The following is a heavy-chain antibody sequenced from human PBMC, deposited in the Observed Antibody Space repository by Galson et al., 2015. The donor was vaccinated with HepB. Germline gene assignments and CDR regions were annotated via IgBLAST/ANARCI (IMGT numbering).Heavy chain of an antibody. Sequence: SVKVSCKASGYIFTTYGISWVRQAPGQGLEWMGWVSPYNAKTNYAQRFQGRVTMTTDTSTNTAYMELRSLTSDDTAVYYCVRDRHCSSGSCYVSEIDYWGQGTLVTVSP. CDR3: VRDRHCSSGSCYVSEIDY. J-gene: IGHJ4*02. D-gene: IGHD2-2*01. V-gene: IGHV1-18*04. CDR2: VSPYNAKT. CDR1: GYIFTTYG.